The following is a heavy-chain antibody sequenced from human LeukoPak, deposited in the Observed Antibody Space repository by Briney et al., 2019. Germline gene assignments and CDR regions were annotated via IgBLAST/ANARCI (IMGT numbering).Heavy chain of an antibody. CDR3: ATGVRHGDYMGSAFDI. CDR1: GFTFSDYY. J-gene: IGHJ3*02. V-gene: IGHV3-11*01. Sequence: GGSLRLSCAASGFTFSDYYMSWIRQAPGKRLEWVSYISSSGSTIYYADSVKGRFTISRDNAKNSLYLQMNSLRAEDTAVYYCATGVRHGDYMGSAFDIWGQGTMVTVSS. D-gene: IGHD4-17*01. CDR2: ISSSGSTI.